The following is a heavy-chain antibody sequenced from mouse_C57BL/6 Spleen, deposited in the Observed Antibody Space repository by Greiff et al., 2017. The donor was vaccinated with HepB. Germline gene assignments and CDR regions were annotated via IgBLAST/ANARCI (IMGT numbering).Heavy chain of an antibody. CDR1: GYTFTSYW. CDR3: ARFLMITREGYAMDY. V-gene: IGHV1-52*01. D-gene: IGHD2-4*01. J-gene: IGHJ4*01. Sequence: VQLQQSGAELVRPGSSVKLSCKASGYTFTSYWMHWVKQRPIQGLEWIGNIDPSDSETHYNQKFKDKATLTVDKSSSTAYMQLSSLTSEDSAVYYCARFLMITREGYAMDYWGQGTSVTVSS. CDR2: IDPSDSET.